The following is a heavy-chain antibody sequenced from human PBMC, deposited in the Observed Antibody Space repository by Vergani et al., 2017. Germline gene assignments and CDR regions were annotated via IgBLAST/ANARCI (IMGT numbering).Heavy chain of an antibody. CDR3: ARERNAYYDFWSGYYPQYYFAY. CDR1: GFTFDDYG. V-gene: IGHV3-20*04. D-gene: IGHD3-3*01. J-gene: IGHJ4*02. Sequence: EVQLVESGGGVVRPGGSLRLSCAASGFTFDDYGMSWGRQAPGKGLEWVSGINWNGGSTGYADSVKGRFPISRDNAKNSLYLQMNSLRAEDTALYYCARERNAYYDFWSGYYPQYYFAYWGQGTLVTVSS. CDR2: INWNGGST.